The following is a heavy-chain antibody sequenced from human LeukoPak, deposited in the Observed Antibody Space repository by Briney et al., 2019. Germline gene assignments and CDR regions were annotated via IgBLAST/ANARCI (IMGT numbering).Heavy chain of an antibody. CDR1: GGSISSYY. CDR2: IYYSGST. V-gene: IGHV4-59*01. D-gene: IGHD3-10*01. J-gene: IGHJ4*02. Sequence: SETLSLTCTVSGGSISSYYWSWIRQPPGKGLEWIGYIYYSGSTNYNPSLKSRVTISVDTSKNQFSLRLSSVTAADTAVHSCARADMVRGVIGFDYWGQGTLVTVSS. CDR3: ARADMVRGVIGFDY.